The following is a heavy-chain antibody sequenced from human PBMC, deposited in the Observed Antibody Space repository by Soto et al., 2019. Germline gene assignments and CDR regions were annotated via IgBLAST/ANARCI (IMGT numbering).Heavy chain of an antibody. Sequence: PSETLSLTCAVSGGSISSGGYSWSWIRQPPGKGLEWIGYIYHSGSTYYNPSLKSRVTISVDRSKNQFSLKLSSVTAADTAVYYCARLKQDYAVAWGQGTLVTVSS. CDR2: IYHSGST. CDR1: GGSISSGGYS. V-gene: IGHV4-30-2*01. D-gene: IGHD3-16*01. J-gene: IGHJ5*02. CDR3: ARLKQDYAVA.